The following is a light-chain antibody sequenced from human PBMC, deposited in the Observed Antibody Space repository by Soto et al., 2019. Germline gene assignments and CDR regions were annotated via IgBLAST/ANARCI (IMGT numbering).Light chain of an antibody. CDR1: SSDVGSYNL. Sequence: QSALTQPASVSGSPGQSITISCTGTSSDVGSYNLVSWYQQHPGKAPKLMIYEGSKRPSGVSNRFSGSKSGNTASLTISGLQAEDVAYYYCCSYAGSSTVVVFGGGTKLTVL. V-gene: IGLV2-23*03. J-gene: IGLJ2*01. CDR3: CSYAGSSTVVV. CDR2: EGS.